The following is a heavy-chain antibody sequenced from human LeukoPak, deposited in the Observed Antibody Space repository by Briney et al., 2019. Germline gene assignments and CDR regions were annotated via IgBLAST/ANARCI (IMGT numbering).Heavy chain of an antibody. V-gene: IGHV3-53*01. J-gene: IGHJ4*02. D-gene: IGHD1-26*01. CDR3: ARENSGSYGGYFDY. Sequence: PGGSLRLSCAASGFTVSSNYMSWVREAPGEGLEWVSVIYSGGSTYYADSVKGRFTISRDNSKNTLYLQMNSLRAEDTAVYYCARENSGSYGGYFDYWGQGTLVTVSS. CDR2: IYSGGST. CDR1: GFTVSSNY.